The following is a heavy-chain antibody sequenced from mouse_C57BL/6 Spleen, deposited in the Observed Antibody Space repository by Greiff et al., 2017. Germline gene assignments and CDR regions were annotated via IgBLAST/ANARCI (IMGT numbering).Heavy chain of an antibody. CDR1: GFSLSTSGMG. Sequence: QVTLKESVPGILQSSQTLSLTCSFSGFSLSTSGMGVSWIRQPSGKGLEWLAPIYWDDDKRYHPSLKRRLTISKDTSRNQVFLKITSVDTADTATYDCARRAYGNYGYFDVWGTGTTGTVSS. V-gene: IGHV8-12*01. CDR3: ARRAYGNYGYFDV. CDR2: IYWDDDK. J-gene: IGHJ1*03. D-gene: IGHD2-1*01.